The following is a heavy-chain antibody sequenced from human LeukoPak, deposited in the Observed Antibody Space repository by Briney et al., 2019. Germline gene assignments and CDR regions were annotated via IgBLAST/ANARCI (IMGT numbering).Heavy chain of an antibody. J-gene: IGHJ4*02. CDR3: AQEHFDTSGYYSRFDN. Sequence: GGSLRLSCAASGFTFPRHAMSWVRQAPGKGLEWVASSGGSGVRTHYADSVKGRFTISRDNSQNTVYLHMNSLRADDTAVYYCAQEHFDTSGYYSRFDNWGQGILVTVSS. CDR2: SGGSGVRT. D-gene: IGHD3-22*01. CDR1: GFTFPRHA. V-gene: IGHV3-23*01.